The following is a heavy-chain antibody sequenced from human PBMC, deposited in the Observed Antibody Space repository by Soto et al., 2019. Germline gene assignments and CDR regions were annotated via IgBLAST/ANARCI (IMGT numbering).Heavy chain of an antibody. D-gene: IGHD6-19*01. Sequence: QVQLVESGGGVVQPGRSLRLSCAASGFTFSSYGMHWVRQAPGKGLEWVAVIWYDGSNKYYADSVKGRFTISRDNSKNPLYLQVNSLRAEDTAVYYCARGGSGWSNDAFDIWGQGTMVTVSS. J-gene: IGHJ3*02. V-gene: IGHV3-33*01. CDR2: IWYDGSNK. CDR1: GFTFSSYG. CDR3: ARGGSGWSNDAFDI.